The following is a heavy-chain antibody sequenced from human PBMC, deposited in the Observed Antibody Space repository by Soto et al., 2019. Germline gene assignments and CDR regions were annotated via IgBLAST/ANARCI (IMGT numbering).Heavy chain of an antibody. CDR1: GFTFISYG. D-gene: IGHD6-6*01. CDR2: ISYDGSNK. J-gene: IGHJ6*02. CDR3: ASPRYSSSSHYYYGMDV. Sequence: PGGSLRLSCAASGFTFISYGMHWVRQAPGKGLEWVAVISYDGSNKYYADSVKGRFTISRDNSKNTLYLQMNSLRAEDTAVYYCASPRYSSSSHYYYGMDVWGQGTTVTVSS. V-gene: IGHV3-30*03.